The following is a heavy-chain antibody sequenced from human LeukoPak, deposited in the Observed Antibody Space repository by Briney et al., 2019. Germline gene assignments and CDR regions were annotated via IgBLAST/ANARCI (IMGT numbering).Heavy chain of an antibody. Sequence: PSETLSLTCTVSGGSISSYYWSWIRQPPGKGLEWIGYIYYSGSTNYNPSLKSRVTISVDTSKNQFSLELSSVTAADTAVYYCAREDLFRVVWGQGTLVTVSS. J-gene: IGHJ4*02. D-gene: IGHD2-2*01. CDR1: GGSISSYY. CDR2: IYYSGST. CDR3: AREDLFRVV. V-gene: IGHV4-59*01.